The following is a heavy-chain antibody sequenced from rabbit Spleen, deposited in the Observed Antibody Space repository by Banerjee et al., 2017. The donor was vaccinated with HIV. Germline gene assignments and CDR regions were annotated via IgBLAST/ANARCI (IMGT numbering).Heavy chain of an antibody. J-gene: IGHJ4*01. Sequence: QEQLVESGGGLVQPEGSLTLTCTASGFSFSSGYYMCWVRQAPGKGLEWIACIWSGSGDTYYASWAKGRVTITRSTSLNTVTLQMTSLTAADTATYFCARGSGDTGDGYALWGPGTLVTVS. V-gene: IGHV1S45*01. CDR3: ARGSGDTGDGYAL. CDR2: IWSGSGDT. D-gene: IGHD6-1*01. CDR1: GFSFSSGYY.